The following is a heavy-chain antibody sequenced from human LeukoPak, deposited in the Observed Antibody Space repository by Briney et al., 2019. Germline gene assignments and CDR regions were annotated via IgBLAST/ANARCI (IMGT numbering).Heavy chain of an antibody. CDR3: ARGTYYYGSGSYPFGFYFDY. CDR2: IYHSGST. CDR1: GGSISSGGYS. D-gene: IGHD3-10*01. Sequence: SQTLSLTCAVSGGSISSGGYSWSWIRQPPGKGLEWIGYIYHSGSTYYNPSLKSRVTISVDRSKNQFSLKLSSVTPADTAVYYCARGTYYYGSGSYPFGFYFDYWGQGTLVTVSS. V-gene: IGHV4-30-2*01. J-gene: IGHJ4*02.